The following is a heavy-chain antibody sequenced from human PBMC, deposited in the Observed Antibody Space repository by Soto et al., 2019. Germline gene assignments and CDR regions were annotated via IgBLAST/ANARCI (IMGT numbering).Heavy chain of an antibody. CDR3: ARDINKTPYSSSWTAFGYYYYGMDV. Sequence: PGGALRLSCAASGFTFSSYGKHWVRPGPGKGLEWGAVIWYDGSNKYYADSVKGRFTISRDNSKNTLYLQMNSLRAEDTAVYYCARDINKTPYSSSWTAFGYYYYGMDVWGQGTTVTVSS. D-gene: IGHD6-13*01. V-gene: IGHV3-33*01. CDR2: IWYDGSNK. CDR1: GFTFSSYG. J-gene: IGHJ6*02.